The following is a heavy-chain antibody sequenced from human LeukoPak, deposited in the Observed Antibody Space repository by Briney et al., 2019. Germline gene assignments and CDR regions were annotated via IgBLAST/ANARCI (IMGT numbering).Heavy chain of an antibody. CDR1: GGTFSSYA. CDR3: ARDLKMGYSSGRYSWGTGSSNDY. D-gene: IGHD6-19*01. V-gene: IGHV1-69*13. J-gene: IGHJ4*02. Sequence: ASVKVSCKASGGTFSSYAISWVRQAPGQGLEWMGGIIPIFGTANYAQKFQGRVTITADESTSTAYMELSSLRSDDTAVYYCARDLKMGYSSGRYSWGTGSSNDYWGQGTLVTVSS. CDR2: IIPIFGTA.